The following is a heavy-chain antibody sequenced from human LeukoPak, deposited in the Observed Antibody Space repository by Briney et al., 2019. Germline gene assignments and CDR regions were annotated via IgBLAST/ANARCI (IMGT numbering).Heavy chain of an antibody. CDR1: GGSISSSSYY. CDR2: IYYSGST. V-gene: IGHV4-39*01. Sequence: SETLSLTCTVSGGSISSSSYYWGWIRQPPGKGLEWIGSIYYSGSTYYNPSLKSRVTISVDTSKNQFSLKLGSVTAADTAVYYCARSGQDKTTVTSPYYYYYYMDVWGKGTTVTVSS. J-gene: IGHJ6*03. CDR3: ARSGQDKTTVTSPYYYYYYMDV. D-gene: IGHD4-11*01.